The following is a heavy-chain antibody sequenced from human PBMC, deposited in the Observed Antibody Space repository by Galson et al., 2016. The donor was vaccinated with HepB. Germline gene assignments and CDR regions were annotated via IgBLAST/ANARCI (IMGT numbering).Heavy chain of an antibody. D-gene: IGHD4-17*01. Sequence: SLRLSCAASGFTFTNAWMSWVRQAPGKGLEWVAVISYDGSTKYYADSVKGRFTISRDNSKNTLYLQMNSLRAEDTAVYYCARVATVTTFYYYYGMDVWGQGTTVTVSS. J-gene: IGHJ6*02. CDR3: ARVATVTTFYYYYGMDV. CDR2: ISYDGSTK. CDR1: GFTFTNAW. V-gene: IGHV3-30*03.